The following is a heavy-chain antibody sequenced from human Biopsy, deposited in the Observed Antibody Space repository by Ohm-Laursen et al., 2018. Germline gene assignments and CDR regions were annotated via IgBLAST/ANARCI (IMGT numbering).Heavy chain of an antibody. D-gene: IGHD4-23*01. V-gene: IGHV3-11*01. J-gene: IGHJ6*02. CDR3: ARDTRWSPYSMDV. CDR2: ISGSGTI. CDR1: GFSFSDCH. Sequence: SLRLSCAASGFSFSDCHMRWIRQAPGRGLEWVSYISGSGTIYYGDSMKGRVTISRDNAKNSLYLQMHSLRAEDTAVYYCARDTRWSPYSMDVWGQGTTVTVSS.